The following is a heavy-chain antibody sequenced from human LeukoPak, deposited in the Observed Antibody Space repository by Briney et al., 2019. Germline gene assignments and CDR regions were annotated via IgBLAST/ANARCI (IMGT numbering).Heavy chain of an antibody. CDR1: GGSFSGYY. Sequence: SETLSLTCAVYGGSFSGYYWSWIRQPPGKGLEWIGEINHSGSTNYNPSLKSRVTISVDTSKNQFSLKLSSVTAADTAVYYCARGRLVAGTGWYFDLWGRGTLVTVSS. CDR3: ARGRLVAGTGWYFDL. D-gene: IGHD6-19*01. V-gene: IGHV4-34*01. J-gene: IGHJ2*01. CDR2: INHSGST.